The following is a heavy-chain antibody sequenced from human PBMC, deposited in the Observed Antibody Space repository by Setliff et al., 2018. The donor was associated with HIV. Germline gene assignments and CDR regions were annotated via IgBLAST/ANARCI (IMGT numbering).Heavy chain of an antibody. V-gene: IGHV3-21*01. J-gene: IGHJ4*02. Sequence: GGSLRLSCAASGFTLSTYSMIWVRQAPGKGLEWVASITSSSSYINYADSVKGRFTISRDNSKNTLYLQMNSLRAEDTAVYYCARSSNLPYGSGNPLFDYWGQGTLVTVSS. D-gene: IGHD3-10*01. CDR3: ARSSNLPYGSGNPLFDY. CDR2: ITSSSSYI. CDR1: GFTLSTYS.